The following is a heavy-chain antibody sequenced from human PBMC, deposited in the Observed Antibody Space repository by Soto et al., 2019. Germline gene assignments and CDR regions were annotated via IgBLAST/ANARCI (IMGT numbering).Heavy chain of an antibody. Sequence: EVQLVESGGGLVQPGGSLRLSCAVSGFNVSDTYLNWVRQASGKGLEWVSIIYSGGTTYYADSVEGRFIISRDNSKNLLYLQMNSLRADDTAVYYCATLSSGWFKGWAFDVWGQGTVVTVSS. D-gene: IGHD6-19*01. CDR1: GFNVSDTY. V-gene: IGHV3-66*01. J-gene: IGHJ3*01. CDR3: ATLSSGWFKGWAFDV. CDR2: IYSGGTT.